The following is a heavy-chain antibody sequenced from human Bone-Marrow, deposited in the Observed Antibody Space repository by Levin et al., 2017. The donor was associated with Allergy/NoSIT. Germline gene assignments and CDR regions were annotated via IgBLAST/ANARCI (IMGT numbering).Heavy chain of an antibody. V-gene: IGHV4-28*01. CDR1: GYSITTDKW. D-gene: IGHD3-16*01. J-gene: IGHJ4*02. Sequence: ASETLSLTCAVSGYSITTDKWWGWIRQPPGKGLEWIGYIFYSGSTYYNPSLKSRVTMSVDTSKNQFSLQLTSVTAVDTAVYYCTHKQAGNYAFDYWGQGTLVTVSS. CDR3: THKQAGNYAFDY. CDR2: IFYSGST.